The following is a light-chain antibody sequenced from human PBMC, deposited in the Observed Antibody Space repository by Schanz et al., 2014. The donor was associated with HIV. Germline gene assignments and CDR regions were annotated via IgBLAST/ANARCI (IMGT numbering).Light chain of an antibody. V-gene: IGKV3-15*01. J-gene: IGKJ4*01. Sequence: EIVMTQSPATLSVSPGERATLSCRASQSVSNNLAWYQLKPGQAPRLLIFGASTRATGIPARFSGSGSGTEFTLTVSSLQSEDFAIYYCQQRSSWPRLTFGGGTKVEIK. CDR1: QSVSNN. CDR3: QQRSSWPRLT. CDR2: GAS.